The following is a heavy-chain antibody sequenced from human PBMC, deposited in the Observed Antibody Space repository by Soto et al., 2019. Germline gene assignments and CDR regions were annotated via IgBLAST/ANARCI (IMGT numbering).Heavy chain of an antibody. V-gene: IGHV1-46*01. D-gene: IGHD5-12*01. CDR3: AREGGARSGYSGYERVYYYYYGMDV. CDR1: GYTFTSYY. J-gene: IGHJ6*02. Sequence: ASVKVSCKASGYTFTSYYMHWVRQAPGQGLDWMGIIHPSGGSTSYAQKFQGRVTMTRDTSTSTVYMELSSLRSEDTAVYYCAREGGARSGYSGYERVYYYYYGMDVWGQGTTVTVSS. CDR2: IHPSGGST.